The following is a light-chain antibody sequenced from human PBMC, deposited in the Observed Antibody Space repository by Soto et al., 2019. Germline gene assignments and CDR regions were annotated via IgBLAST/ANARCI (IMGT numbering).Light chain of an antibody. CDR1: QSVGSN. Sequence: RVMTQSPATLSVSPGERATLSCRASQSVGSNLAWYQQKPGQAPRLLIFGASSRATGVPARFSGSGSGTEFTLTIHSLQSEDFAVYFCQQYDNLPLTFGPGTKVDSK. V-gene: IGKV3-15*01. J-gene: IGKJ3*01. CDR2: GAS. CDR3: QQYDNLPLT.